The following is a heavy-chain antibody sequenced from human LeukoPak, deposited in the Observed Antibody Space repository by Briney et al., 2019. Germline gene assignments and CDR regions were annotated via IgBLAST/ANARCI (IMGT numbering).Heavy chain of an antibody. J-gene: IGHJ4*02. V-gene: IGHV3-74*01. CDR1: GFTFSSYW. Sequence: PGGSLRLSCAASGFTFSSYWMHWVRQAPGKGLAWVSRINSDGSSTSYADSVKGRFTISRDNAENTLYLQMNSLRAEDTAVYYCARDSYSSGAHFDYWGQGTLVTVSS. D-gene: IGHD6-19*01. CDR3: ARDSYSSGAHFDY. CDR2: INSDGSST.